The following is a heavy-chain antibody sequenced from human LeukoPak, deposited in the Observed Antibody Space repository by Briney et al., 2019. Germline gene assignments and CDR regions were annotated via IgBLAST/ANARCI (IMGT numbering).Heavy chain of an antibody. CDR3: ARVEAGIAVAGRSYYYYMDV. Sequence: GASVKVSCKASGYTFTSYAMNWVRQAPGQGLEWMGWINTNTGNPTYAQGFTGRFVFSLDTSVSTAYLQISSLKAEDTAVYYCARVEAGIAVAGRSYYYYMDVWGKGTTVTVSS. CDR2: INTNTGNP. D-gene: IGHD6-19*01. CDR1: GYTFTSYA. V-gene: IGHV7-4-1*02. J-gene: IGHJ6*03.